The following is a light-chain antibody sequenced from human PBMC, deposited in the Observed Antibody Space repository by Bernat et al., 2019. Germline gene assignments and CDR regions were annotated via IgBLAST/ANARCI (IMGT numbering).Light chain of an antibody. CDR2: LGS. Sequence: DIVMTQSPLSLPVTPGEPASISCRSSQSPLHSNGYNYLDLYLQKPGQSPQLLIYLGSNRASGVPDRFSGSGSGTDFTLKISRVEAEDVGVYYCMQALQTPPTCGQGTRLEIK. CDR1: QSPLHSNGYNY. V-gene: IGKV2-28*01. CDR3: MQALQTPPT. J-gene: IGKJ5*01.